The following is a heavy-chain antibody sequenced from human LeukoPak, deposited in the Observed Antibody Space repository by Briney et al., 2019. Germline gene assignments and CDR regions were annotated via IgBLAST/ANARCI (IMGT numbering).Heavy chain of an antibody. V-gene: IGHV3-11*04. Sequence: GGSLRLSCAASRFTFSDYYMSWIRPAPGKGLERVSYISSSGSSIYYADSVKGRFTISRDNAMNSLYLRMNSLRAEDTAVYYCARDGPDDSSGYYSTEGAFDIWGQGTMVTVSS. J-gene: IGHJ3*02. CDR2: ISSSGSSI. CDR1: RFTFSDYY. D-gene: IGHD3-22*01. CDR3: ARDGPDDSSGYYSTEGAFDI.